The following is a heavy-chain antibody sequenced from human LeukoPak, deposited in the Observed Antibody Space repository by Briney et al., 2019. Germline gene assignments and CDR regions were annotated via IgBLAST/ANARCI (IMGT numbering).Heavy chain of an antibody. V-gene: IGHV4-30-4*07. D-gene: IGHD3-10*01. CDR1: GGSISSGGYS. Sequence: SSETLSLTCAVSGGSISSGGYSWSWIRQPPGKAMEFIAYIYYTGNTYFNPSLKSRVTISVDTSKNQFSLKLSSVTAADTAVYYCAREGLNMVRGVIPKEAWGWFDPWGQGTLVTVSS. J-gene: IGHJ5*02. CDR2: IYYTGNT. CDR3: AREGLNMVRGVIPKEAWGWFDP.